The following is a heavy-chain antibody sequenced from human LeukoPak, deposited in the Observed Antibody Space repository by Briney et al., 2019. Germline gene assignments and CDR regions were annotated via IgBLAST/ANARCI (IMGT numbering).Heavy chain of an antibody. V-gene: IGHV3-74*01. CDR2: INSDGSST. CDR3: ARKRGYNYGPFDY. D-gene: IGHD5-18*01. J-gene: IGHJ4*02. Sequence: GGSLRLSCAASGFTFSSYWMHWVRQAPGKGLVWVSRINSDGSSTSYADSVKGRFTISRDNAKNSLYLQMNSLRAEDTAVYYCARKRGYNYGPFDYWGQGTLVTVSS. CDR1: GFTFSSYW.